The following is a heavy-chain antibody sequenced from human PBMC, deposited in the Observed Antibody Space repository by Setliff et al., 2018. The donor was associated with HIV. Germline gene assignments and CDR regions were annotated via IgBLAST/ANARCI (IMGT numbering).Heavy chain of an antibody. CDR1: SGSISSGTYY. D-gene: IGHD2-2*02. V-gene: IGHV4-31*11. Sequence: SETLSLTCAVSSGSISSGTYYWSWIRQYPGKGLEWIGYIDYSGSAFYKPSLKSRVTIFVDTSKTQFYLKLRSVTASDTAVYYCARYTSKVDWFDPWGQGTLVTVSS. J-gene: IGHJ5*02. CDR2: IDYSGSA. CDR3: ARYTSKVDWFDP.